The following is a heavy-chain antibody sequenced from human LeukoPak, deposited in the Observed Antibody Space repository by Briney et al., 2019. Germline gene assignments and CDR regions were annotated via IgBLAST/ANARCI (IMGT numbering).Heavy chain of an antibody. V-gene: IGHV4-59*01. CDR2: IYYSGST. J-gene: IGHJ4*02. CDR3: ARSAYSSGWYNY. CDR1: GGSISSYY. D-gene: IGHD6-19*01. Sequence: PSETLSLTCTVSGGSISSYYWSWIRQPPGKGLEWIGYIYYSGSTNYNPSLKSRVTISVDTSKNQFSLKLSSVTAADTAIYYCARSAYSSGWYNYWGPGTLVTVSS.